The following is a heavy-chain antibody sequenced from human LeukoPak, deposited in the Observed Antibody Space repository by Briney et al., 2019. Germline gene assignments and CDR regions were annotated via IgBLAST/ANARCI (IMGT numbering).Heavy chain of an antibody. CDR2: IYYSGST. J-gene: IGHJ5*02. V-gene: IGHV4-31*03. D-gene: IGHD2-21*02. Sequence: SQTLSLTCTVSGGSISSGGYYWSWIRQHPGKGLEWIGYIYYSGSTYYNPSLKSRVTISVDTSKNQFSLKLSSVTAADTAVYYCAREITVVTPLSGFRWFDPWGQGTLVTVSS. CDR1: GGSISSGGYY. CDR3: AREITVVTPLSGFRWFDP.